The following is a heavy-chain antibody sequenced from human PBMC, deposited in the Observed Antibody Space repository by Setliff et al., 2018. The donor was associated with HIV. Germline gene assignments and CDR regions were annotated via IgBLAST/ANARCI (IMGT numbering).Heavy chain of an antibody. J-gene: IGHJ4*02. D-gene: IGHD2-21*01. CDR3: AKDGGEVY. CDR1: GYTFTSYA. V-gene: IGHV1-3*01. CDR2: ITVGDGNT. Sequence: GASVKVSCKASGYTFTSYAIHWVRQAPGQRLEWMGWITVGDGNTKYSQKFQGRVTITRDTSASTAYMELRSLRSDDTAVYYCAKDGGEVYWGQGTLVTVSS.